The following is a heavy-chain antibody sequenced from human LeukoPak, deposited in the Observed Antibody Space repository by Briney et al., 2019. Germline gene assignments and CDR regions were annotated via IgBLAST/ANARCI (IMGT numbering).Heavy chain of an antibody. V-gene: IGHV3-7*01. CDR3: ARAGRLQYGDYVAFGY. J-gene: IGHJ4*02. D-gene: IGHD4-17*01. Sequence: GGSLRLSCAASGFTFSSYWMSWVRQAPGKGLEWVANIKQDGSEKYYVDSVKGRFTISRDNAKNSLYLQMNSLRAEDTAVYYCARAGRLQYGDYVAFGYWGQGTLVTVSS. CDR2: IKQDGSEK. CDR1: GFTFSSYW.